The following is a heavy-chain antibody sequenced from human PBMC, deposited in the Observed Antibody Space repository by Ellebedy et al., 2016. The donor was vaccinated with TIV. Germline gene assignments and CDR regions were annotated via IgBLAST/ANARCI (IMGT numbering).Heavy chain of an antibody. J-gene: IGHJ5*02. CDR3: ARGLGAP. CDR1: GGSVSSGSYY. Sequence: SETLSLXXTVSGGSVSSGSYYWSWIRQPPGKGLEWIGYIYYSGSTNYNPSLKSRVTISVDTSKNQFSLKLSSVTAADTAVYYCARGLGAPWGQGTLVTVSS. V-gene: IGHV4-61*01. D-gene: IGHD1-26*01. CDR2: IYYSGST.